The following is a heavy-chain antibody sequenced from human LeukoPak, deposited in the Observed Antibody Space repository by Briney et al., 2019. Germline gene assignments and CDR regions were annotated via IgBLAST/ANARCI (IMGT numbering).Heavy chain of an antibody. CDR3: ARGVPAAIALSNYYYYMDV. V-gene: IGHV1-18*01. CDR1: GYTFTSYG. Sequence: ASVKVSCKASGYTFTSYGISWVRQAPGQGLEWMGWISAYNGNTNYAQKLQGRVTMTTDTSTGTAYMELRSLRSDDTAVYYCARGVPAAIALSNYYYYMDVWGKGTTVTVSS. CDR2: ISAYNGNT. D-gene: IGHD2-2*01. J-gene: IGHJ6*03.